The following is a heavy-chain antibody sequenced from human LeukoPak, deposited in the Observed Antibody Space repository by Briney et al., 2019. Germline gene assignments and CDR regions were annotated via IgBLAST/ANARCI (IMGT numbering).Heavy chain of an antibody. V-gene: IGHV3-21*01. CDR3: ARDRRGQQLGEP. D-gene: IGHD6-13*01. Sequence: GSLRLSCAASGFTFSSYSMNWVRQAPGKGLAWVSSISSSSSYIYYADSVEGRFTISRDNAKDALYLQMNSQRGEDTAVYCCARDRRGQQLGEPWGQGTLVTVSS. CDR1: GFTFSSYS. CDR2: ISSSSSYI. J-gene: IGHJ5*02.